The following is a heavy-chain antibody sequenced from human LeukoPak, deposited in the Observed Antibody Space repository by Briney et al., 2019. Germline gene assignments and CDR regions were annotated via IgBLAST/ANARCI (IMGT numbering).Heavy chain of an antibody. V-gene: IGHV4-61*02. Sequence: PSETLSLTCTVSGGSINSGTYYWTWIRQPAGKGLEWIGRMSISETHNYNPSLKSRVTISVDTSKNQFSLKLTSVTAADTAVYYCARDDPRGWFDPWGQGALVTVSS. CDR2: MSISETH. D-gene: IGHD3-10*01. CDR1: GGSINSGTYY. J-gene: IGHJ5*02. CDR3: ARDDPRGWFDP.